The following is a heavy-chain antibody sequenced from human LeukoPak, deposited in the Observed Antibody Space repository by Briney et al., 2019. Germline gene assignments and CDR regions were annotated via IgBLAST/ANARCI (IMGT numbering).Heavy chain of an antibody. CDR1: GFTLSSYE. J-gene: IGHJ3*01. D-gene: IGHD6-13*01. Sequence: GGSLRLSCAASGFTLSSYEMNWVRQAPGKGLEWVSYISSSGSAIYYEDSVKGRFTISRDNAKSLLYLQMNSLRDEETAVYYCARRYSSSWFKPFDLWGQGTMVTVSS. V-gene: IGHV3-48*03. CDR3: ARRYSSSWFKPFDL. CDR2: ISSSGSAI.